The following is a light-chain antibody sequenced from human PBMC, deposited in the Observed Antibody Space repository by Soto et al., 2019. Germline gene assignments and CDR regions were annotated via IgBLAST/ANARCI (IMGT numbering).Light chain of an antibody. CDR3: EAWDDSVNVQL. CDR2: SNN. J-gene: IGLJ2*01. CDR1: SSNIGSNT. Sequence: QAVLTQPPSASGTPGQRVTISCSGSSSNIGSNTVNWYQQLPGTAPQHLIYSNNHRPSGVPDRFSGSTSGTSASLAISGLQSEDEADYYCEAWDDSVNVQLFGGGTKLTVL. V-gene: IGLV1-44*01.